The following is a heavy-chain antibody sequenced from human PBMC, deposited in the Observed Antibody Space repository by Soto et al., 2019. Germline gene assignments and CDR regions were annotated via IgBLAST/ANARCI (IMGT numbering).Heavy chain of an antibody. CDR3: ARRQVCSGGSCYYGFDY. Sequence: GESLKISCTGSGYSFTRYWIGWVRQMPGKGLEWMGIIYPGDSDTRYSPSFQGQVTISADKSISTAYLQWSSLKASDTAMYCCARRQVCSGGSCYYGFDYWGQGTLVTVSS. V-gene: IGHV5-51*01. J-gene: IGHJ4*02. CDR1: GYSFTRYW. D-gene: IGHD2-15*01. CDR2: IYPGDSDT.